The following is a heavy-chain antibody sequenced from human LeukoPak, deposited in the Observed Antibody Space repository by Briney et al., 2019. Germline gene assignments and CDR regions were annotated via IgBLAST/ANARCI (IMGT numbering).Heavy chain of an antibody. V-gene: IGHV3-48*03. J-gene: IGHJ6*03. D-gene: IGHD1-26*01. Sequence: GGSLRLSCAASGFTFSSYEMNWVRQAPGKGLEWVSYISSSGSTIYYGDSVKGRFTISRDNARNSLYLQMNGLRPEDTAVYYCARDPYSGNYGPYYYYYMDVWGKGTTVTISS. CDR3: ARDPYSGNYGPYYYYYMDV. CDR1: GFTFSSYE. CDR2: ISSSGSTI.